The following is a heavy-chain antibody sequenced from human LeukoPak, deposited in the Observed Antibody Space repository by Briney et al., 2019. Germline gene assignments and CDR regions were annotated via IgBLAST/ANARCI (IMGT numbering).Heavy chain of an antibody. CDR3: ARSRAGNDFLSAYYAFDI. V-gene: IGHV4-34*01. CDR2: INHSGSS. Sequence: SETLSLTCAVYGGSLSSYYWSWLRQPPGKGLEWIGEINHSGSSNNNPSLKSRVTVIVDASKSQFSLKLSSVTAADSAVYYCARSRAGNDFLSAYYAFDIWGQGTMVTVSS. J-gene: IGHJ3*02. CDR1: GGSLSSYY. D-gene: IGHD3-3*01.